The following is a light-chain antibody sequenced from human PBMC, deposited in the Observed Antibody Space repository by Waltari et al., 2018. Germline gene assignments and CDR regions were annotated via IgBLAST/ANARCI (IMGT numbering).Light chain of an antibody. CDR1: SLRRYY. CDR2: GKN. V-gene: IGLV3-19*01. CDR3: NSRDRSGNYLGV. J-gene: IGLJ2*01. Sequence: SSELTQDPAVSVSLGQTVRITCQGDSLRRYYSSWYQHKAGQDPVLVIYGKNCRPSGIPNRFSGSASGNTASLTITGAQAEDEADYYCNSRDRSGNYLGVFGGGTKLTVL.